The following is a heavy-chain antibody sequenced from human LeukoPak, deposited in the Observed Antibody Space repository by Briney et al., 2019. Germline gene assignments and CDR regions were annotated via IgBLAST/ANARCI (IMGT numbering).Heavy chain of an antibody. CDR3: ARDILGSSGGTDRDY. J-gene: IGHJ4*02. CDR1: GVTFSSYS. V-gene: IGHV3-48*01. Sequence: GGSLRLSCAATGVTFSSYSMNLVRQAPGKGLEWVPYISSSSSTIYYADSVKGRFTISRDNAKNSLYLQMNSLRAEDTAVYYCARDILGSSGGTDRDYWGQGTLVTVSS. CDR2: ISSSSSTI. D-gene: IGHD6-19*01.